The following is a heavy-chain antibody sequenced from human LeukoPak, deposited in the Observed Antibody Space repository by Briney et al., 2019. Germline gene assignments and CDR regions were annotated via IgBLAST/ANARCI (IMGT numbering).Heavy chain of an antibody. D-gene: IGHD5-18*01. CDR3: ANMWSPGHYGYDAFDI. CDR1: GFTVSSNY. V-gene: IGHV3-53*01. Sequence: PGGSLRLSCAASGFTVSSNYMSWVRQAPGKGLEWVSVIYSGGSTYYADSVKGRFTISRDNSKNTLYLQMNSLRAEDTAVYYCANMWSPGHYGYDAFDIWGQGTMVTVSS. CDR2: IYSGGST. J-gene: IGHJ3*02.